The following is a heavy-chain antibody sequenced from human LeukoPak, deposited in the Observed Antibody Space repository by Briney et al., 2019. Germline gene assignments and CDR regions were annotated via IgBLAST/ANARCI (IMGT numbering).Heavy chain of an antibody. D-gene: IGHD4/OR15-4a*01. CDR1: GFTFSSYA. Sequence: GGSLRLSCAASGFTFSSYAMYWVRQVPGEGLEWVAAISYDGRNNYYADSVKGRLTIARDNSKNTLYLQMSSLRAEDTAVYYCVRSTGKFYYGADVWGQGTTVTVSS. J-gene: IGHJ6*02. CDR3: VRSTGKFYYGADV. V-gene: IGHV3-30*04. CDR2: ISYDGRNN.